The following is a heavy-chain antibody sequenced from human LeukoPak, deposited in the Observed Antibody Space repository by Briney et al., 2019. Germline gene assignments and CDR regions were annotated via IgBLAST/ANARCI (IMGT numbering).Heavy chain of an antibody. CDR3: ARGTGEGYTYGRYYFDY. D-gene: IGHD5-18*01. Sequence: ASVKASCKASRYTFTGYYMHWVRQAPGQGLEWMGWINPNSGGTDYAQKFQGRVTMTRDTSISTAYMELSRLKSDDTAVYYCARGTGEGYTYGRYYFDYWGQGTLVTVSS. CDR2: INPNSGGT. CDR1: RYTFTGYY. V-gene: IGHV1-2*02. J-gene: IGHJ4*02.